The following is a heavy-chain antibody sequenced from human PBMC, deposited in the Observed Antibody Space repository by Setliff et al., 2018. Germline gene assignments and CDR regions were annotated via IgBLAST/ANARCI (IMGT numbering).Heavy chain of an antibody. J-gene: IGHJ1*01. V-gene: IGHV3-48*03. CDR3: VRDSSADYYDNDYFKY. CDR2: ISSSGSTI. Sequence: PGGSLRLSCAASGFTFSSYEMNWVRQAPGKGLEWVSYISSSGSTIYYTNSVKGRFTVSRDNSKNTLYLQMNILRPEDTALYYCVRDSSADYYDNDYFKYWGQGALVTVSS. D-gene: IGHD2-21*02. CDR1: GFTFSSYE.